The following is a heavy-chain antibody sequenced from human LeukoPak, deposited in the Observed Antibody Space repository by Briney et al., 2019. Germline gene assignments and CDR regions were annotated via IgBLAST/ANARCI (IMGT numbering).Heavy chain of an antibody. V-gene: IGHV3-23*01. CDR2: ISASGGGT. D-gene: IGHD6-13*01. CDR3: AKPEPYGTTWYGRVDC. Sequence: GGSLRLSCGAPGFTFSTYAMSWVRQAPGRGLEWVSAISASGGGTFYADSVKGRFTISRDDSKDALYLQMNSLRDEDTAVYYCAKPEPYGTTWYGRVDCWGQGTLVTVSS. CDR1: GFTFSTYA. J-gene: IGHJ4*02.